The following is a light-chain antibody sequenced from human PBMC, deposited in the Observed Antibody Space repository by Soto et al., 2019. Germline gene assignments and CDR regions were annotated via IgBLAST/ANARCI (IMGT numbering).Light chain of an antibody. J-gene: IGKJ4*01. CDR3: QQSYNTPLT. V-gene: IGKV1-39*01. Sequence: DIQMTQSPSSLSASVRDRVTITCRASQSINSYLNWYQQKPGKAPKLLIYAASSLQSGVPSRFSGSGSGTDFTLTINSLQPEDFATYYCQQSYNTPLTFGGGTKVEIK. CDR2: AAS. CDR1: QSINSY.